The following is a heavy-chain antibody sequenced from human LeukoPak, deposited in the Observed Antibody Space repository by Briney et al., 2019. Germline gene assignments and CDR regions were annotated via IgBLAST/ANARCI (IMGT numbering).Heavy chain of an antibody. D-gene: IGHD3-22*01. CDR3: VKDLVVYYYDSSGFLDY. J-gene: IGHJ4*02. CDR1: GFTFSSYG. CDR2: ISGSGGST. V-gene: IGHV3-23*01. Sequence: GGSLRLSCAASGFTFSSYGMSWVRQAPGKGLEWVSAISGSGGSTYYADSVKGRFTISRDNSKNTLYLQMNSLRAEDTAVYYCVKDLVVYYYDSSGFLDYWGQGTLVTVSS.